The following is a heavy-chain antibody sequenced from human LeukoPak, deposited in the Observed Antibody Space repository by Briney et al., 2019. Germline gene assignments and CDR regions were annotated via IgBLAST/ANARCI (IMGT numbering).Heavy chain of an antibody. J-gene: IGHJ4*02. Sequence: PGGSLRLSCAASGFTFSSYWMSSVRQAPGKGLECVANIKQDGSERYYVDSVKGRFTISRDNAKNSLYLQMHSLRAEDTAVYYCANLDFWSGYHLYYWGQGTLVTVSS. CDR1: GFTFSSYW. D-gene: IGHD3-3*01. V-gene: IGHV3-7*01. CDR3: ANLDFWSGYHLYY. CDR2: IKQDGSER.